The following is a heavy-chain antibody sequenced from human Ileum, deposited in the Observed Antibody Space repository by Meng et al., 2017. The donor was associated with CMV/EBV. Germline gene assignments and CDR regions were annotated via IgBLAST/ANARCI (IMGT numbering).Heavy chain of an antibody. CDR1: GLAVYTYD. CDR2: QNLSGDP. Sequence: ASVKVSCKASGLAVYTYDIHWARQAAGQGLEWVGYQNLSGDPDYAESFRGRVTLTRDISITTDYMELSNLGSEDTAVYFCARYIWGEGFAVWGQGTLVTVSS. J-gene: IGHJ3*01. CDR3: ARYIWGEGFAV. D-gene: IGHD7-27*01. V-gene: IGHV1-8*01.